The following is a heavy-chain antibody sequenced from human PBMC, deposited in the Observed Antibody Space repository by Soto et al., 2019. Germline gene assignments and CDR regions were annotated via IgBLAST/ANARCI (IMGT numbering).Heavy chain of an antibody. J-gene: IGHJ4*02. CDR1: GGSFSGYY. CDR2: INHSGST. V-gene: IGHV4-34*01. Sequence: QVQLQQWGAGLLKPSETLSLSCAVYGGSFSGYYWSWIRQPPGKGLEWIGEINHSGSTNYNPSLKGRVTISVATSKNQFSRRLSFVPAADTAVYYSASIVRYLWGQGTLVTVSS. D-gene: IGHD2-8*01. CDR3: ASIVRYL.